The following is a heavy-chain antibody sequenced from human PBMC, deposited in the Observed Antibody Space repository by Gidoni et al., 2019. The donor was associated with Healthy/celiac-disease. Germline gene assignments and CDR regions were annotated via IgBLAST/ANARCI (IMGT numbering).Heavy chain of an antibody. J-gene: IGHJ3*02. V-gene: IGHV2-5*01. CDR2: IYWNDDK. Sequence: QITLKESGPTLVKPTQTLTLPCTFSGFSLSTSGVGVGWIRQPPGQALEWRALIYWNDDKRYSPSLKSMLTITKDTSKSKVVIKMTNMDPVDTATYYCAHSENDDCWSGYVDTGAFDIWGQGTMVTVSS. CDR1: GFSLSTSGVG. CDR3: AHSENDDCWSGYVDTGAFDI. D-gene: IGHD3-3*01.